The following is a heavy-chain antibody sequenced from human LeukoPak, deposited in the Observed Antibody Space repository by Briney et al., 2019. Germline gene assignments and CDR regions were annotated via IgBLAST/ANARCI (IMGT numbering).Heavy chain of an antibody. Sequence: SETLSLTCTVSSGSISSYYWSWIRQPPGKGLEWIGYIYYSGSTNYNPSLKSRVTISVDTSKNQFSLKLSSVTAADTAVYYCARDSDYVGLDYWGQGTMVTVSS. CDR3: ARDSDYVGLDY. CDR2: IYYSGST. CDR1: SGSISSYY. V-gene: IGHV4-59*01. J-gene: IGHJ4*02. D-gene: IGHD4-17*01.